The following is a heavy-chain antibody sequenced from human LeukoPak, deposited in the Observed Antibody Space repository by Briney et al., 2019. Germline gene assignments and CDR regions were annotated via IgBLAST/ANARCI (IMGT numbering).Heavy chain of an antibody. V-gene: IGHV3-7*01. D-gene: IGHD6-6*01. Sequence: GGSLRLSCAASGFTVSSNYMSWVRQAPGKGLEWVANIKQDGSEKYYVDSVKGRFTISRDNAKTSLSLQMNSLRAEDTAVYYCARESFAARWDWGQGTLVTVSS. CDR1: GFTVSSNY. CDR2: IKQDGSEK. CDR3: ARESFAARWD. J-gene: IGHJ4*02.